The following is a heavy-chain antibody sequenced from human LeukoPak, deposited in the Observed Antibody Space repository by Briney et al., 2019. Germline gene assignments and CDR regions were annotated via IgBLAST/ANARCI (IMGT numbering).Heavy chain of an antibody. CDR1: GFTFSSYG. CDR2: IWYDGSNK. D-gene: IGHD4-17*01. CDR3: ARADYGDYDFDY. V-gene: IGHV3-33*01. Sequence: GGSLRLSCAASGFTFSSYGMHWVRQAPGKGLEWVAVIWYDGSNKYYADSVKGRFTISRDNPKNTLYLQMNSLRAEDTAVYYCARADYGDYDFDYWGQGTLVTVSS. J-gene: IGHJ4*02.